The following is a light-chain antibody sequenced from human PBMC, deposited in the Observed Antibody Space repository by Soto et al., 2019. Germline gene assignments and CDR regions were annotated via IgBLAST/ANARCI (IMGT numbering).Light chain of an antibody. V-gene: IGLV1-47*01. CDR3: ATWDDSLSGWV. CDR1: SSNIGSNY. CDR2: RNN. Sequence: QSVLIQPPSASGTPGQSVTISCSGRSSNIGSNYVYWYQQLPGTAPKLLISRNNERHSGVPYRFSGSKSGTSASLAISGLRSEDETDYYCATWDDSLSGWVFGGGTKLTVL. J-gene: IGLJ3*02.